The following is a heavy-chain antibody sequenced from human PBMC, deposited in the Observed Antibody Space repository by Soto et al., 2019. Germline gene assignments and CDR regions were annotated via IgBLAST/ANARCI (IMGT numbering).Heavy chain of an antibody. V-gene: IGHV3-64*01. CDR3: ARRARPDFYYMDV. D-gene: IGHD6-6*01. J-gene: IGHJ6*03. CDR1: GFTLSGYA. CDR2: ISSNGVGT. Sequence: EVQLAESGGGLAQPGGSLRLSCAAYGFTLSGYAMDWVRQAPGKGLEYVSGISSNGVGTYYANSVQGRFTISRDNSKNTVYIQMGSLRPEDMAVYYCARRARPDFYYMDVWGKGTTVTVSS.